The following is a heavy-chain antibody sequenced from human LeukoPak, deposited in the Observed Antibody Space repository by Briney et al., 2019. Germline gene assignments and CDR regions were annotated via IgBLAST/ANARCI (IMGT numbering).Heavy chain of an antibody. V-gene: IGHV4-59*11. CDR1: GGSISSHY. CDR2: ISYGGST. D-gene: IGHD4-17*01. J-gene: IGHJ3*02. CDR3: ARDPTTVTKGFDI. Sequence: PSETLSLTCTVSGGSISSHYWTWIRQSPGKGLEWIGYISYGGSTNYNPSLKSRVTLSVDTSKNQFSLKLSSVTAADTAVYYCARDPTTVTKGFDIWGQGTTVTVSS.